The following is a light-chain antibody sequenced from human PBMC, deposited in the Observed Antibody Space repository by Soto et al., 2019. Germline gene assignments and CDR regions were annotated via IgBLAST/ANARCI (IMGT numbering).Light chain of an antibody. V-gene: IGKV3-20*01. CDR3: QQYVSSVT. J-gene: IGKJ1*01. CDR2: GAS. Sequence: EIVLTQSPGSLSLSPGERATLSCSASQSVDSSFFAWYQKKPGQAPRLLIYGASKRATGIPDRFSGSGSRTYFTLTISRLEPEDFAVYYCQQYVSSVTFGQGNKVEIK. CDR1: QSVDSSF.